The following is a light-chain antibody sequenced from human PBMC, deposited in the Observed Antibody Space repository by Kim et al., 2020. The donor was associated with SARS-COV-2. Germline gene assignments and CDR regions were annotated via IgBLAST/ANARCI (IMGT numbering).Light chain of an antibody. V-gene: IGKV1-27*01. CDR3: QQYNSAPWT. CDR2: DAS. J-gene: IGKJ1*01. Sequence: DIQMTQSPPSLSASVGDRVTITCRASQGISVHLAWFQQKPGEPPELLIFDASGLKSGVTPHFSGSGSGTDFTLIINSLQPDHVATYYCQQYNSAPWTFGQGTKVDIK. CDR1: QGISVH.